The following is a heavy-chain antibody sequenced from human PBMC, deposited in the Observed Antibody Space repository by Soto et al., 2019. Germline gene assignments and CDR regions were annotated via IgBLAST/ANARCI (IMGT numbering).Heavy chain of an antibody. D-gene: IGHD2-8*01. CDR1: GGSLKSSDYH. V-gene: IGHV4-30-4*02. CDR3: ARHPDCTVITHCQFDN. J-gene: IGHJ4*02. CDR2: VYSTGST. Sequence: SDTLSLTCTVSGGSLKSSDYHWSWIRQPPGKVLEWIGYVYSTGSTYYNPSLKSRLTISVDTSKNQFSLKLTSVAAADAAVYYCARHPDCTVITHCQFDNWGLGTLVNVSS.